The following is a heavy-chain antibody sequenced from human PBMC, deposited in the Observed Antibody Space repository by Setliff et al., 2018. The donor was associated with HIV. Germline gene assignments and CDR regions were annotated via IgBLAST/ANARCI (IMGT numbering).Heavy chain of an antibody. D-gene: IGHD6-19*01. CDR3: ARAASIAVAGDH. J-gene: IGHJ4*02. CDR1: GGSISSGGYY. CDR2: IYYSGST. V-gene: IGHV4-31*03. Sequence: PSETLSLTCTVSGGSISSGGYYWSWIRQHPGKGLEWIGYIYYSGSTYYNPSLKSRVTISVDTSKNQFSLKLSSVTAADTAVYYCARAASIAVAGDHWGQGTLVTVSS.